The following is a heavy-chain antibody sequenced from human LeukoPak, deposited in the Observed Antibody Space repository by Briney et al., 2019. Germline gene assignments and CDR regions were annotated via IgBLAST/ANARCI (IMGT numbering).Heavy chain of an antibody. D-gene: IGHD3-10*01. CDR3: AKGIWFGDLMGGFDY. V-gene: IGHV3-48*03. CDR2: ISSSGSTI. Sequence: PGGSLRLSCAASGFTFSSYEMNWVRQAPGKGLEWVSYISSSGSTIYYADSVKGRFTISRDNSKNTLYLQMNSLRAEDTAVYYYAKGIWFGDLMGGFDYWGQGTLVTVSS. CDR1: GFTFSSYE. J-gene: IGHJ4*02.